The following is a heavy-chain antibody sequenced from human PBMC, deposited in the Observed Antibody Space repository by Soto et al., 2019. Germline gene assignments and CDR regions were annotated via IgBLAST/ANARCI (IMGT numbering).Heavy chain of an antibody. CDR3: AGSRGVVIRSGYDY. CDR1: GGTFSSYA. J-gene: IGHJ4*02. V-gene: IGHV1-69*12. CDR2: IIPIFGTA. Sequence: QVQLVQSGAEVKKPGSSVKVSCKASGGTFSSYAISWVRQAPGQGLEWMGGIIPIFGTANYAQKFQGRVTITADESTRTCYMGLSSLRSEDTAVYYCAGSRGVVIRSGYDYWGQGSLVTVSS. D-gene: IGHD3-3*01.